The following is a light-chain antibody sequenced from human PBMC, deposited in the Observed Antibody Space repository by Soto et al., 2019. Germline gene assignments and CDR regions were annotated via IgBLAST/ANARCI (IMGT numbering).Light chain of an antibody. J-gene: IGLJ2*01. CDR2: SNA. Sequence: QSVLTQPPSVTGAPGQRVTISCSGSNSSIGAGHHVNWYQQFPGSAPKLLIYSNAARPSGVPDRFSGSKSGTSASLAITVLQAEDEADYYCQSFDSHVLGLLFGVGTKLTVL. CDR1: NSSIGAGHH. CDR3: QSFDSHVLGLL. V-gene: IGLV1-40*01.